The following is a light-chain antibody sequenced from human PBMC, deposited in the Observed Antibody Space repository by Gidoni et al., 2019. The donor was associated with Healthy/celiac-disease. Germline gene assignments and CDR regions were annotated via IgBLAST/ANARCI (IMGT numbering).Light chain of an antibody. Sequence: DIQMTKSPSSLSASVGDRVTITCRASQSISSYLNWYQQKPGKAPKLLIYAASSLQSAVPSRFSGSGSGTDFTLTISRLQPEDFATYYCQQSDSTPWTFGQGTKVEIK. CDR3: QQSDSTPWT. J-gene: IGKJ1*01. CDR1: QSISSY. CDR2: AAS. V-gene: IGKV1-39*01.